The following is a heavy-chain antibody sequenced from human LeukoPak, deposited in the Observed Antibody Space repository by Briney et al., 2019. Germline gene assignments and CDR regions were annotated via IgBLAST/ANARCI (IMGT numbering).Heavy chain of an antibody. V-gene: IGHV3-21*01. CDR3: ARGRGGWFDP. CDR1: GFTFSSYS. Sequence: GGSLRLSCAASGFTFSSYSMNWVRQAPGKGLEWVSFISSSSSYIYYADSVKGRFSISRDNAKNSLYLQMNSLRAEDTAVYYCARGRGGWFDPWGQGTLVTVSS. J-gene: IGHJ5*02. D-gene: IGHD3-16*01. CDR2: ISSSSSYI.